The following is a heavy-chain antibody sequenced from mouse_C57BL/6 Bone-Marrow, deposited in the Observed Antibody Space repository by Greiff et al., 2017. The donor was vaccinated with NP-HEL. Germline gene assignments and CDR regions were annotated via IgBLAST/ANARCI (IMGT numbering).Heavy chain of an antibody. CDR1: GFTFSDYY. V-gene: IGHV5-12*01. Sequence: EVKLVESGGGLVQPGGSLKLSCAASGFTFSDYYMYWVHQTPEKRLEWVAYISNGGGSTYYPDTVKGRFTISRDNAKNTLYLQMSRLKSEDTAMYYCARQGITYYFDYWGQGTTLTVSS. CDR3: ARQGITYYFDY. D-gene: IGHD2-4*01. J-gene: IGHJ2*01. CDR2: ISNGGGST.